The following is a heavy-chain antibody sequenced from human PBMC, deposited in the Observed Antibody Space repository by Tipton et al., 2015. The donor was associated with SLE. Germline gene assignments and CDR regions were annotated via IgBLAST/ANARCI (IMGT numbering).Heavy chain of an antibody. Sequence: TLSLTCTVSGGSISSYYWSWIRQPPGKGLEWIGYIYTSGSTNYNPSLKSRATISVDTSKSQFSLKLSSVTAADTAVYYCARDRQWLAYHDAFDIWGQGTMVTVSS. V-gene: IGHV4-4*08. J-gene: IGHJ3*02. CDR1: GGSISSYY. CDR3: ARDRQWLAYHDAFDI. CDR2: IYTSGST. D-gene: IGHD6-19*01.